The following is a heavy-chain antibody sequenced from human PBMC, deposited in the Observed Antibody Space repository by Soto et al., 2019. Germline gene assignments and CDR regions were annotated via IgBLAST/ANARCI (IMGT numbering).Heavy chain of an antibody. CDR3: ARDPGRSYGPD. J-gene: IGHJ4*02. V-gene: IGHV3-66*01. Sequence: EVQLVESGGGLVQPGESLRLSCAASGFTVSSNYMSWVRQAPGKGLEWVSVIYSGGSTYYADSVKGRFTISRDNSKNTLYLQMNSLRAEDTAVYYCARDPGRSYGPDWGQGTLVTVSS. D-gene: IGHD1-26*01. CDR1: GFTVSSNY. CDR2: IYSGGST.